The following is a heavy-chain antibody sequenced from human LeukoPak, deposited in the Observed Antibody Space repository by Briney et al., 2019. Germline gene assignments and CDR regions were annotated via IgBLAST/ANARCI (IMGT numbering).Heavy chain of an antibody. V-gene: IGHV1-2*06. D-gene: IGHD3-16*02. CDR2: INPNSGGT. CDR3: ATQFKNYDYVWGSYRYYDY. Sequence: ASVKVSCKASGYTFTGYYMHWVRQAPGPGLEWMGRINPNSGGTNYAQKFQGRVTMTRDTSISTAYMELSRLRSDDTAVYYCATQFKNYDYVWGSYRYYDYWGQGTLVTVSS. CDR1: GYTFTGYY. J-gene: IGHJ4*02.